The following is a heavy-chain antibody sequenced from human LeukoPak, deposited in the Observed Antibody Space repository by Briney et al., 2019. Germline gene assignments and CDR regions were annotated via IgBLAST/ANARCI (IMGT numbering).Heavy chain of an antibody. D-gene: IGHD3-10*01. CDR3: ARVGFGELFDAFDI. V-gene: IGHV3-33*01. Sequence: GGSLRLSCAASGFTFSSYGMHWVRQAPGKGLEWVAVIWYDGSNKYYADSVEGRFTISRDNSKNTLYLQMNSLRAEDTAVYYCARVGFGELFDAFDIWGQGTMVTVSS. J-gene: IGHJ3*02. CDR2: IWYDGSNK. CDR1: GFTFSSYG.